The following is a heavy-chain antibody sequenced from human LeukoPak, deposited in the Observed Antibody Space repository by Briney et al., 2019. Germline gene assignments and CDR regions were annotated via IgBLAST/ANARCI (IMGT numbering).Heavy chain of an antibody. D-gene: IGHD4-17*01. CDR3: ARSLRKREVDY. J-gene: IGHJ4*02. Sequence: SETLSLTCAVYGGSFSGYYWSWIRQPPGKGLEWIGEINHSGSTNYNPSLKSRVTISVDTSKNQFSLKLSSVTAADTAVYYRARSLRKREVDYWGQGTLVTVSS. V-gene: IGHV4-34*01. CDR2: INHSGST. CDR1: GGSFSGYY.